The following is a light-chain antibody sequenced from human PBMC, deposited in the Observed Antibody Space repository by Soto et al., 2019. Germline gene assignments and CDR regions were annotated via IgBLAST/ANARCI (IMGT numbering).Light chain of an antibody. CDR1: QNIRSH. CDR3: QPRSDWPLT. Sequence: EIVLTQSPATLSLSPGERATLSCKASQNIRSHLAWYLQKPGQPPRLLIFGASNRATGIPARFSGSGSGTDFTLTISSLEPEDSGLYYCQPRSDWPLTFGGGARVEVK. V-gene: IGKV3-11*01. J-gene: IGKJ4*01. CDR2: GAS.